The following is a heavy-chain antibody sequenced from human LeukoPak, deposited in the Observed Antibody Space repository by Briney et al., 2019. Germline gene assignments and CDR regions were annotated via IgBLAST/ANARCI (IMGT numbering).Heavy chain of an antibody. CDR3: ARDSEGPDY. V-gene: IGHV3-30-3*01. J-gene: IGHJ4*02. Sequence: GRSLRLSCAASGFTFSSYAMHWVRQAPGKGLEWVAVISYDGSNKYYADSVKGRFTISRDNAKNSLYLQMNSLRAEDTAVYYCARDSEGPDYWGQGTLVTVSS. CDR2: ISYDGSNK. CDR1: GFTFSSYA.